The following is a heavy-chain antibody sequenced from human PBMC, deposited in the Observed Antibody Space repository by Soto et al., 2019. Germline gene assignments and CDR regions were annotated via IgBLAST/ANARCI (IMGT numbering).Heavy chain of an antibody. CDR2: IIPIFGTA. CDR3: ALWAMGYDSSGYYYYGMDV. V-gene: IGHV1-69*13. CDR1: GGTFSSYA. J-gene: IGHJ6*02. Sequence: SVKGCFKASGGTFSSYAISWVRQAPGQGLEWMGGIIPIFGTANYAQKFQGRVTITADESTSTAYMELSSLRSEDTAVYYCALWAMGYDSSGYYYYGMDVWGQGTTVTVYS. D-gene: IGHD3-22*01.